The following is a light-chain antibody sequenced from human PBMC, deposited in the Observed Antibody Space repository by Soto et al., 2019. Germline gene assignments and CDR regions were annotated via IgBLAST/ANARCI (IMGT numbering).Light chain of an antibody. CDR3: QQRSNRPWT. J-gene: IGKJ1*01. Sequence: EIVLTHSPGTLSLSPCERATLSFRASQSVSSSYLAWYQQKHGQAHRLRLYNAGDTTTGILARFSGSGSGTDLTLTISSLEPEDVAVDYCQQRSNRPWTFGQGTKVDIK. CDR2: NAG. V-gene: IGKV3D-20*02. CDR1: QSVSSSY.